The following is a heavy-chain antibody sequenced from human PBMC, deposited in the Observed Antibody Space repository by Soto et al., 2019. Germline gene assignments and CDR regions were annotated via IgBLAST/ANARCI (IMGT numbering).Heavy chain of an antibody. CDR1: GFTFSSYG. CDR2: ISYDGSNK. D-gene: IGHD6-19*01. Sequence: QVQLVESGGGVVQPGRSLRLSCAASGFTFSSYGMHWVRQAPGKGLEWVVVISYDGSNKYYADSVKGRFTISRDNSKNTLYLQMNSLRAEDTAVYYCAKARRSGWYAYWGQGTLVTVSS. J-gene: IGHJ4*02. CDR3: AKARRSGWYAY. V-gene: IGHV3-30*18.